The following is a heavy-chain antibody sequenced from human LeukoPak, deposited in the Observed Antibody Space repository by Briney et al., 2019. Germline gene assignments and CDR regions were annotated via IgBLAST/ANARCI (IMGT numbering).Heavy chain of an antibody. V-gene: IGHV3-7*01. Sequence: GGSLRLSCAASGFTFSSYWMSWVRQAPGKGLEWVANIKQDGSEKYYVDSAKGRFTISRDNAKNSLYLQMNSLRAEDTAVYYCARIPYSRTDSSGYYSVFYYFDYWGQGTLVTVSS. CDR1: GFTFSSYW. CDR2: IKQDGSEK. J-gene: IGHJ4*02. CDR3: ARIPYSRTDSSGYYSVFYYFDY. D-gene: IGHD3-22*01.